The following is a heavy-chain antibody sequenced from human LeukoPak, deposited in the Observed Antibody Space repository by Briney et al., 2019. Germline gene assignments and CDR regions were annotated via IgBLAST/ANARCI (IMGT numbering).Heavy chain of an antibody. D-gene: IGHD2-2*02. CDR2: ISGSGGTT. J-gene: IGHJ4*02. Sequence: GGPLRLSCAASGFTFNSCAMSWVRQAPGKGLEWVSDISGSGGTTHYADSVKGRFTISRDNAKNTLSLQMNSLRPEDTAIYYCTKDDMFQLLYCKTPFDYWGQGTLVTVSS. CDR1: GFTFNSCA. V-gene: IGHV3-23*01. CDR3: TKDDMFQLLYCKTPFDY.